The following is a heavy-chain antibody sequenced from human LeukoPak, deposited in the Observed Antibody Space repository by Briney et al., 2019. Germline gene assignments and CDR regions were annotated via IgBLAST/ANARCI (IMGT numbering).Heavy chain of an antibody. J-gene: IGHJ5*02. V-gene: IGHV4-31*03. CDR3: ARVVVVTAILGWFDP. Sequence: SETLSLTCTVSGGSISSGGYYWSWIRQHPGKGLEWIGYIYYSGSTYYNPSLKSRVTISVDTSKNQFSLKLSSVTAADTAVYYCARVVVVTAILGWFDPWGQGTLVTVSS. D-gene: IGHD2-21*02. CDR2: IYYSGST. CDR1: GGSISSGGYY.